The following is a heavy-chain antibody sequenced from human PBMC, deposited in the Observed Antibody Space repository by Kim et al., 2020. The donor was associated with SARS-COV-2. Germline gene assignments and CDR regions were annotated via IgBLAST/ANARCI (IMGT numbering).Heavy chain of an antibody. J-gene: IGHJ4*02. CDR3: ARVVRGVIITKNYFDY. CDR1: GGSISSSNW. CDR2: IYHSGST. D-gene: IGHD3-10*01. Sequence: SETLSLTCAVSGGSISSSNWWSWVRQPPGKGLEWIGEIYHSGSTNYNPFLKSRVTISVDKSKNQFSLKLSSVTAANTAVYYCARVVRGVIITKNYFDYWGQGTLVTGSS. V-gene: IGHV4-4*02.